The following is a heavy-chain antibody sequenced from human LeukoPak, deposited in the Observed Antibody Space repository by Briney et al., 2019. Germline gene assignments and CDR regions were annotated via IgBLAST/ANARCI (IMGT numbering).Heavy chain of an antibody. D-gene: IGHD5-12*01. CDR1: GFTFSSYA. CDR2: ISYDGSNK. CDR3: ARDILIVATTIPGIS. V-gene: IGHV3-30-3*01. Sequence: GRSLRLSCAASGFTFSSYAMHWVRQAPGKGLEWVAVISYDGSNKYYADSVKGRFTISRDNSKNTLYLQMNSLRAEDTAVYYCARDILIVATTIPGISWGQGTLVTVSS. J-gene: IGHJ5*02.